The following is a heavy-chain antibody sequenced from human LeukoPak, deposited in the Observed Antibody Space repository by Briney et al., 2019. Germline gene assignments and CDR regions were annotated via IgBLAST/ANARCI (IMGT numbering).Heavy chain of an antibody. D-gene: IGHD6-19*01. V-gene: IGHV3-30-3*02. CDR2: ISYDGSNK. J-gene: IGHJ4*02. Sequence: PGRSLRLSCAASGFTFSSYAMHWVRQAPGKGLEWVAVISYDGSNKYYADSVKGRFTISRDNSKNTLYLQMNSLRAEDTAVYYCAKRFSGWFSFDYWGQGTLVTVSS. CDR3: AKRFSGWFSFDY. CDR1: GFTFSSYA.